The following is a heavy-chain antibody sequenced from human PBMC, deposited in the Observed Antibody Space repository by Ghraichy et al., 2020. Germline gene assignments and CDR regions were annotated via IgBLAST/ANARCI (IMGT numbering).Heavy chain of an antibody. V-gene: IGHV3-23*01. CDR1: GFTFSSYA. Sequence: SCAASGFTFSSYAMSWVRQAPGKGLEWVSAISGSGGSTYYADSVKGRFTISRDNSKNTLYLQMNSLRAEDTAVYYCAKSWAPTIFGVLDYWGQGTLVTVSS. J-gene: IGHJ4*02. CDR3: AKSWAPTIFGVLDY. D-gene: IGHD3-3*01. CDR2: ISGSGGST.